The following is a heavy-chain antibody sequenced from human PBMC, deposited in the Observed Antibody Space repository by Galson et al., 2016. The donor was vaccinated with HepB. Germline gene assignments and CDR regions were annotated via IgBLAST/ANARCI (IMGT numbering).Heavy chain of an antibody. J-gene: IGHJ6*02. D-gene: IGHD4-23*01. CDR2: IGGSGRGT. CDR3: VRDGGHFELDV. Sequence: SLRLSCAASGFTFSDYAMSWLRQAPGKGLEWVSGIGGSGRGTHYADSVRGRFSTSRDNAKSTVYLEMNSLRAEDTALYYCVRDGGHFELDVWGQGTTVTVSS. V-gene: IGHV3-23*01. CDR1: GFTFSDYA.